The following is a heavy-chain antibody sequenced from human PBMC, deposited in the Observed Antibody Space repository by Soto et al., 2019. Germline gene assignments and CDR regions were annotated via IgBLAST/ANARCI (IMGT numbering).Heavy chain of an antibody. J-gene: IGHJ4*02. D-gene: IGHD4-17*01. CDR1: GGTFSTYG. CDR2: IIPKFGTT. V-gene: IGHV1-69*13. CDR3: ARELDPYYGGNSLSLDY. Sequence: QVQLVQSGAEVKKPGSSVKVSCKASGGTFSTYGINWVRLAPGQGLEWMGWIIPKFGTTKNAQKFQGRVTITADESTNTAYMELKYLTSEDTAVYFCARELDPYYGGNSLSLDYWGQGTLVTVSS.